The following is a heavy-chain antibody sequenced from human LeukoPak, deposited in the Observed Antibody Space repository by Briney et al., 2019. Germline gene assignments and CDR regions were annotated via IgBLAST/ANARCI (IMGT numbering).Heavy chain of an antibody. V-gene: IGHV1-18*01. Sequence: ASVKVSCKASGYTFTSYGISWVRQAPGQGLEWMGWISAYNGNTNYAQKLQGRVTMTTDTSTSTAYMELRSLRSDDTAVYYCARGNPAGSGLNYYYHMDVWGKGTTVTVSS. D-gene: IGHD6-13*01. CDR3: ARGNPAGSGLNYYYHMDV. CDR2: ISAYNGNT. CDR1: GYTFTSYG. J-gene: IGHJ6*03.